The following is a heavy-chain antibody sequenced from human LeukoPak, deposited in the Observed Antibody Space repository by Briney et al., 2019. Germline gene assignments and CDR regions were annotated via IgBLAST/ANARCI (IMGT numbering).Heavy chain of an antibody. CDR1: GYTFTSYG. Sequence: ASVKVSCKASGYTFTSYGISWVRQAPGQGLEWMGWISAYNGNTNYAQKLQGRVTMTTDTSTSTAYMELRSLRSDDTAVYYCARVRDVRLVYYMDVWGKGTTVTVSS. CDR3: ARVRDVRLVYYMDV. CDR2: ISAYNGNT. J-gene: IGHJ6*03. D-gene: IGHD3-22*01. V-gene: IGHV1-18*01.